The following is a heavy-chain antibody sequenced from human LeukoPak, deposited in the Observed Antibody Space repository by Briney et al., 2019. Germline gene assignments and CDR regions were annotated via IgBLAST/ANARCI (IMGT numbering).Heavy chain of an antibody. CDR1: GGSFSGYY. CDR2: IYYSGST. Sequence: SSETLSLTCAVYGGSFSGYYWSWIRQHPGKGLEWIGSIYYSGSTNYNPSLESRVTISVDTSKNQFSLRLSSVTAADTAVYYCARIPGDYYDTQGDYWGQGTLVIVSS. V-gene: IGHV4-34*09. D-gene: IGHD3-22*01. J-gene: IGHJ4*02. CDR3: ARIPGDYYDTQGDY.